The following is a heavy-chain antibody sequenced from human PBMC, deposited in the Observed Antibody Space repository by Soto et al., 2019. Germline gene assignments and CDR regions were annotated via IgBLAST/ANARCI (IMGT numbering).Heavy chain of an antibody. CDR2: TYDDGGT. V-gene: IGHV4-4*02. J-gene: IGHJ4*02. D-gene: IGHD2-15*01. CDR3: ARVMGVSSGGPLDY. CDR1: GVSVSSGHW. Sequence: SETLSLTCAVSGVSVSSGHWLTWVRQPPGKGLEWIVETYDDGGTNYNPSLRSRVTTSVDKSKNQFSLKLKSVTAADTAVYYCARVMGVSSGGPLDYWGPGTLVTVSS.